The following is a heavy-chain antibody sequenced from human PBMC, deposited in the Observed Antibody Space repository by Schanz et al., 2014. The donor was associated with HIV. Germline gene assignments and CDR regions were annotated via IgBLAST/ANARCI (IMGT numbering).Heavy chain of an antibody. CDR1: GFTISSNY. CDR2: VYIGDST. Sequence: EVQLVETGGGLIQPGGSLRLSCAVSGFTISSNYMSWVRQAPGKGLEWVSVVYIGDSTFYANSVKGRFTISRDDSKNTLYLQMNSLRAEDTGIYYCAKDHLPYGVDSWGQGTLVTVSS. D-gene: IGHD2-21*01. J-gene: IGHJ4*02. V-gene: IGHV3-53*02. CDR3: AKDHLPYGVDS.